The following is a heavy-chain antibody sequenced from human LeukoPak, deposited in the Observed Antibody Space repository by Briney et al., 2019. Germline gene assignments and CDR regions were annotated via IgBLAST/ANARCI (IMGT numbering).Heavy chain of an antibody. J-gene: IGHJ4*02. CDR1: GGSISSYY. Sequence: SETLSLTCTVSGGSISSYYWSWIRQPAGKGLEWIGRIYTSGSTNYNPSLKSRVTMSVDTSKNQFSLKLSSVTAADTAVYYCARDRGTMVRGMFDYWGQGTLVTVSS. CDR2: IYTSGST. CDR3: ARDRGTMVRGMFDY. V-gene: IGHV4-4*07. D-gene: IGHD3-10*01.